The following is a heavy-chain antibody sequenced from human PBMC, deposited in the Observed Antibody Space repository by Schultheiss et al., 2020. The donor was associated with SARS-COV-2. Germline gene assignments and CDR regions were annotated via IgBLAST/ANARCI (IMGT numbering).Heavy chain of an antibody. V-gene: IGHV3-15*07. Sequence: GESLKISCAASGFTFSNAWMNWVRQAPGKGLEWVGRIKSKTDGGTTDYAAPVKGRFTISRDDSKNTLYLQMNSLKTEDTAVYYCTTDLLQWLRFTRPQFDYWGQGTLVTVSS. D-gene: IGHD5-12*01. CDR3: TTDLLQWLRFTRPQFDY. CDR1: GFTFSNAW. CDR2: IKSKTDGGTT. J-gene: IGHJ4*02.